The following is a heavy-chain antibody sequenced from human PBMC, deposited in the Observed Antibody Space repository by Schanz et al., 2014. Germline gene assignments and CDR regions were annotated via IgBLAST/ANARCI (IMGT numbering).Heavy chain of an antibody. D-gene: IGHD1-1*01. CDR2: ISTGRYL. J-gene: IGHJ4*02. CDR1: GFTFSSYS. V-gene: IGHV3-21*02. Sequence: EVQLVESGGGLVKPGGSLRLSCAASGFTFSSYSLSWVRQAPGKGLEWVSFISTGRYLYYADSVKGRFTISRDNSKNTLYLQMNSLRAEDTAVYYCAKGLDGYGWNAFDSWGQGTLATVSS. CDR3: AKGLDGYGWNAFDS.